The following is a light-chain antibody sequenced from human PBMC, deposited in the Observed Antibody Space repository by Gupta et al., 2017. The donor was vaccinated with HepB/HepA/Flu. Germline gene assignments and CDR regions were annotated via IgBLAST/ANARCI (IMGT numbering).Light chain of an antibody. J-gene: IGLJ2*01. Sequence: QSVLTQPPSASGTPGQRVTISCSGSSSNIGSNTVNWYQQLPGTAPKLLIYSNNQRPSGVPDRFSGSKSGTSDSLAISGLQSEDEADYYCAAWDDSLNGLVFGGGTKLTVL. CDR2: SNN. CDR3: AAWDDSLNGLV. V-gene: IGLV1-44*01. CDR1: SSNIGSNT.